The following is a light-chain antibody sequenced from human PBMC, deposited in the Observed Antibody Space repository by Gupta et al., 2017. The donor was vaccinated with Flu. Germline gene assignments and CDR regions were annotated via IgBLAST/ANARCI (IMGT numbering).Light chain of an antibody. CDR1: QSVSIS. CDR2: DTS. J-gene: IGKJ4*01. V-gene: IGKV3-11*01. CDR3: QQGSNWPLT. Sequence: PATLSLSPGERATLSCRASQSVSISLVWYQQRLGQAPRLLIYDTSNRATGIPARFSGSGSGTEFTLTISSLEPEDFAVYYCQQGSNWPLTFGGGTKVEIK.